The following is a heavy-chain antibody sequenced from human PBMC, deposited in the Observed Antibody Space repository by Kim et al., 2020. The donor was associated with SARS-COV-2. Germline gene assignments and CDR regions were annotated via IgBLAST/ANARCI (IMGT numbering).Heavy chain of an antibody. CDR3: AREQRDYVWGSYRYVHFDY. D-gene: IGHD3-16*02. CDR2: IYHSGST. J-gene: IGHJ4*02. CDR1: GYSISSGYY. V-gene: IGHV4-38-2*02. Sequence: SETLSLTCTVSGYSISSGYYWGWIRQPPGKGLEWIGSIYHSGSTYYNPSLKSRVTISVDTSKNQFSLKLSSVTAADTAVYYCAREQRDYVWGSYRYVHFDYWGQGTLVTVSS.